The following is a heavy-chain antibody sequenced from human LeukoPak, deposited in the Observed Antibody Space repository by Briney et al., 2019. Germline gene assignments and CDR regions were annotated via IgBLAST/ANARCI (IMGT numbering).Heavy chain of an antibody. D-gene: IGHD6-19*01. V-gene: IGHV4-61*02. CDR2: IYTSGNT. CDR1: GGSISSGTYY. CDR3: ASLGRDSSGVLDY. J-gene: IGHJ4*02. Sequence: PSETLSLTCIVSGGSISSGTYYWSWIRQPAGKGLEWIGRIYTSGNTNYNPSLKSRVTISVDTSKNQFSLKLRCVTAADTAVYYCASLGRDSSGVLDYWGQGALVTVSS.